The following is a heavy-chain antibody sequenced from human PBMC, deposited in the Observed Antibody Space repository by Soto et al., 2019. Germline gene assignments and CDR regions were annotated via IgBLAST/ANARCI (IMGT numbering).Heavy chain of an antibody. J-gene: IGHJ2*01. CDR3: AGARGVRWYFDI. Sequence: SGPTLVNPTQTLTLTCTLSGFSLSGSGLSMSWIRQPPGKALEWLALVDWEDDKFYSTSLKTRLTISKDTSKNQVVLTMTNMDPEDTATYYCAGARGVRWYFDIWGRGSQVTV. CDR2: VDWEDDK. V-gene: IGHV2-70*01. CDR1: GFSLSGSGLS. D-gene: IGHD3-16*01.